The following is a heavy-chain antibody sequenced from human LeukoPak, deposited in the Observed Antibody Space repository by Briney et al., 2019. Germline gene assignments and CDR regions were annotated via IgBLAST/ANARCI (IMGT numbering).Heavy chain of an antibody. CDR3: ARASARITIFGVVIHDAFDI. CDR2: IYTSGST. Sequence: SETLSLTCTVSGGSISSGSYYWSWIRQPAGKGLEWIGRIYTSGSTNYNPSLKSRVTMSVDTSKNQFSLKLSSVTAADTAVYYCARASARITIFGVVIHDAFDIWGQGTMVTVSS. D-gene: IGHD3-3*01. V-gene: IGHV4-61*02. J-gene: IGHJ3*02. CDR1: GGSISSGSYY.